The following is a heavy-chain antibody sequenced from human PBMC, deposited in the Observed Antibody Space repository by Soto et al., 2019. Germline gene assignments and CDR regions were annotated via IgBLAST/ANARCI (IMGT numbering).Heavy chain of an antibody. D-gene: IGHD3-9*01. CDR1: GGSISSGDYY. CDR2: IYYSGST. J-gene: IGHJ4*02. Sequence: SETLSLTCTVSGGSISSGDYYWSWIRQPPGKGLEWIGYIYYSGSTYYNPSLKSRVTISVDTSKNQFSLKLSSVTAADTAVYYCARATSGYCDILTGVSFDYWRQGTLVTVSS. CDR3: ARATSGYCDILTGVSFDY. V-gene: IGHV4-30-4*01.